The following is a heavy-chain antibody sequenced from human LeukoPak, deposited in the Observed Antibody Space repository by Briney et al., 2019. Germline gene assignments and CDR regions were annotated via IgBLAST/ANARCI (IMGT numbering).Heavy chain of an antibody. D-gene: IGHD3-10*02. Sequence: GGSLRLSCAASGFTFSSYWMHWVRQAPGKGLVWVSRINSDGSRTTYADSVRGRFTISRDNAKNTLYLQMNSLRAEDTAVYYCAELGITMIGGVWGKGTTVTISS. CDR2: INSDGSRT. CDR1: GFTFSSYW. J-gene: IGHJ6*04. V-gene: IGHV3-74*01. CDR3: AELGITMIGGV.